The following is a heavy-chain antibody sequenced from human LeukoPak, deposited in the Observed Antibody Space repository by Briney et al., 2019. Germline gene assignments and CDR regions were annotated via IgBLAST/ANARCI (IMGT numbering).Heavy chain of an antibody. CDR3: ARDGWTAGVINWFDP. V-gene: IGHV3-48*04. CDR1: GFTFSSYS. J-gene: IGHJ5*02. CDR2: ISSSSSTI. Sequence: PGGSLRLSCAASGFTFSSYSMNWVSQAPGKGLEWVSYISSSSSTIYYADSVKGRFTISRDNAKNSLYLQMNSLRAEDTAVYYCARDGWTAGVINWFDPWGQGTLVAVSS. D-gene: IGHD4-23*01.